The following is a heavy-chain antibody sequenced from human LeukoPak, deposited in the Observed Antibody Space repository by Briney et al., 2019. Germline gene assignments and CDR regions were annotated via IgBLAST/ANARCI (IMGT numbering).Heavy chain of an antibody. D-gene: IGHD1-26*01. V-gene: IGHV1-18*01. Sequence: ASVKVSCKAAGSTCTNYGTSWGRQAPGHGLEWMGWISAYNGNTNYAQKLQGRVTMTTDTSTTTAYMELRSLRSDDTAVYYCARPIQVGATFFYYWGQGTLVTVSS. J-gene: IGHJ4*02. CDR1: GSTCTNYG. CDR3: ARPIQVGATFFYY. CDR2: ISAYNGNT.